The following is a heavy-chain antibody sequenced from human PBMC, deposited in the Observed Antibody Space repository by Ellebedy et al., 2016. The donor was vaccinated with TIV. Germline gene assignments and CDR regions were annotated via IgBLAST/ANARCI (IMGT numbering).Heavy chain of an antibody. CDR2: IYWDDDK. Sequence: SGPTLVKPTQTLTLTCTFSGFSLSTSGVGVAWIRQPPGKALEWLALIYWDDDKRYSPSLKSRLTITKDTSKNQVVLTITNMDPVDTATYYCAHTITMVRGVITYHYYGMDVWGQGTTVTVSS. D-gene: IGHD3-10*01. J-gene: IGHJ6*02. V-gene: IGHV2-5*02. CDR3: AHTITMVRGVITYHYYGMDV. CDR1: GFSLSTSGVG.